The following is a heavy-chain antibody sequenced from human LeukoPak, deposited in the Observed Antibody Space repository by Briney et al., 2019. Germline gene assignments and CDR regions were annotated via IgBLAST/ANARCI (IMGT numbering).Heavy chain of an antibody. J-gene: IGHJ4*02. CDR1: GFTFSSYA. CDR2: ISYDGSNK. Sequence: GGSLRLSCAASGFTFSSYAMHWVRQAPGKGLEWVAVISYDGSNKYYADSVKGRFTISRDNSKNTLYLQMNSLRAEDTAVYYCARDFWQWLVQGSLGYWGQGTLVTVSS. V-gene: IGHV3-30-3*01. D-gene: IGHD6-19*01. CDR3: ARDFWQWLVQGSLGY.